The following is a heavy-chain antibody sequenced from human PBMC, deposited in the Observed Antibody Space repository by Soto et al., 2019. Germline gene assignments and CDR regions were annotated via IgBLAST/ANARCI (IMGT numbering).Heavy chain of an antibody. Sequence: PSETLSLTCTVSGGSISSYYWSWIRQPPGKGLEWIGYIYYSGSTNYNPSLKSRVTISVDTSKNQFSLKLSSVTAADTAVYYCASHDAVADVYFQHWGQGTLVTV. CDR2: IYYSGST. D-gene: IGHD6-19*01. CDR3: ASHDAVADVYFQH. J-gene: IGHJ1*01. V-gene: IGHV4-59*01. CDR1: GGSISSYY.